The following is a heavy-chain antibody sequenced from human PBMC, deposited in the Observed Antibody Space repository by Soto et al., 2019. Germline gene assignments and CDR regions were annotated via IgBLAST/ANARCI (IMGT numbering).Heavy chain of an antibody. CDR2: ITWNGGGT. D-gene: IGHD2-21*02. V-gene: IGHV3-20*04. CDR3: ARDSFRAAHCSALYV. CDR1: GFSFDDYG. J-gene: IGHJ6*02. Sequence: EVRLVESGGGVVRPGGSLRLSCAASGFSFDDYGMSWVRQAPGKGLEWVSGITWNGGGTGYAASGKGRFTISRDNAKNFLYLQMTNLGDYDTALYYSARDSFRAAHCSALYVCGQGTTVAVSS.